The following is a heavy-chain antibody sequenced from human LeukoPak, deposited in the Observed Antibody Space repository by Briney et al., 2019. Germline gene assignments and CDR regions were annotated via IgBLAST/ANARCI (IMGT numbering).Heavy chain of an antibody. CDR1: GFTFSSYS. CDR3: ARGELEGLGAFDI. D-gene: IGHD1-1*01. CDR2: ISSSSSYI. Sequence: GGSLRLSCAASGFTFSSYSMTWVRQAPGKGLEWVSSISSSSSYIYYADSVEGRFTISRDNAKNSLYLQMNSLRAEDTAVYYCARGELEGLGAFDIWGQGTMVTVSS. J-gene: IGHJ3*02. V-gene: IGHV3-21*01.